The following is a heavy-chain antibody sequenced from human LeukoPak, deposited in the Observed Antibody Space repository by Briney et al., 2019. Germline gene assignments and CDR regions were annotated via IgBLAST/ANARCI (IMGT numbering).Heavy chain of an antibody. V-gene: IGHV3-23*01. J-gene: IGHJ5*02. CDR1: GFAFSSYA. D-gene: IGHD3-16*01. CDR3: ASGGGPAKNWFDP. Sequence: PGGSLRLSCAASGFAFSSYAMSWVRQAPGKGLEWVSAISGSGGSTYYADSVKGRFTISRDNSKNTLYLQMNSLRAEDTAVYYCASGGGPAKNWFDPWGQGTLVTVSS. CDR2: ISGSGGST.